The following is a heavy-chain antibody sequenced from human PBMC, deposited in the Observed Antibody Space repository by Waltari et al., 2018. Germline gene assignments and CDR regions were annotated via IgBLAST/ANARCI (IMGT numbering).Heavy chain of an antibody. CDR2: LDHSGST. CDR1: GYSISSGYY. J-gene: IGHJ4*02. V-gene: IGHV4-38-2*02. D-gene: IGHD3-16*01. CDR3: AREDFYDGEGYFDY. Sequence: QVQLQESGPGLVKPSETLSLTCAVSGYSISSGYYWGWIRQPPGKGPEWIGSLDHSGSTSYNPSLKSRLSMSVDTSKNQFFLELSSVTAADTAVYYCAREDFYDGEGYFDYWGQGTLVTVSS.